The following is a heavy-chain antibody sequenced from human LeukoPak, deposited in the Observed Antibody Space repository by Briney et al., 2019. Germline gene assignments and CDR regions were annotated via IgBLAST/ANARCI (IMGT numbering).Heavy chain of an antibody. Sequence: PSETLSLTCTVPGGSISTYYWSWIRQPPGKGLEWIGYIYYSGSTNYNPSLKSRVTISVDKSKNQFSLKLNSVTAADTAVYYCARAPATAIPPDLHFDYWGQGTLVTVSS. CDR1: GGSISTYY. CDR3: ARAPATAIPPDLHFDY. V-gene: IGHV4-59*12. J-gene: IGHJ4*02. D-gene: IGHD2-2*02. CDR2: IYYSGST.